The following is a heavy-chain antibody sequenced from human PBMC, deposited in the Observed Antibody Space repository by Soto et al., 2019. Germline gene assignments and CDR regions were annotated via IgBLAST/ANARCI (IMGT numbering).Heavy chain of an antibody. V-gene: IGHV3-23*01. D-gene: IGHD1-26*01. CDR3: ARRGSGSYYDY. Sequence: EVQLLESGGGLVQPGGSLRLSCAASGFTFSSYAMRLVRQAPVKGLEWVSAISGSVDSTYYADSVKGRFTISRDNSKNTLYLQMNSLRAEDTAVYYCARRGSGSYYDYWGQGTLVTVSS. CDR1: GFTFSSYA. J-gene: IGHJ4*02. CDR2: ISGSVDST.